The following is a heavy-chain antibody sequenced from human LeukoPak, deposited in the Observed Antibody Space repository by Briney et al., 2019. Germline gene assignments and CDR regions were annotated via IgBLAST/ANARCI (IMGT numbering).Heavy chain of an antibody. Sequence: SETLSLTCTVSGGSISSGDYYWSWIRQPPGKGLEWIGYIYYSGSTYYNPSLKSRVTISVDTSKNQFSLKLSSVIAADTAVYYCARDLATALMDVWGKGTTVTVSS. CDR2: IYYSGST. CDR3: ARDLATALMDV. D-gene: IGHD5-12*01. CDR1: GGSISSGDYY. J-gene: IGHJ6*04. V-gene: IGHV4-30-4*08.